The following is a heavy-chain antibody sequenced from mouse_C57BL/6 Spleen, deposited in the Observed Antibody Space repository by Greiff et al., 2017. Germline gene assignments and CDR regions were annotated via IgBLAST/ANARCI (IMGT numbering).Heavy chain of an antibody. J-gene: IGHJ4*01. Sequence: QVHVKQSGAELVKPGASVKISCKASGYAFSSYWMNWVKQRPGKGLEWIGQIYPGDGDTNYNVKFKGKATLTADKSSSTAYMQLSSLTSEDSAVYFCASEDSTGLYYAMDYWGQGTSLTVSS. D-gene: IGHD3-2*02. CDR1: GYAFSSYW. V-gene: IGHV1-80*01. CDR2: IYPGDGDT. CDR3: ASEDSTGLYYAMDY.